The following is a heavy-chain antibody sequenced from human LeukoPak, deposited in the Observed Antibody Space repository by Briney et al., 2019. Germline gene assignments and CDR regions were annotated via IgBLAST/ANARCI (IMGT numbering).Heavy chain of an antibody. V-gene: IGHV4-34*01. CDR3: ARLQYYLPGSSLYYFDY. J-gene: IGHJ4*02. CDR2: INHSGST. CDR1: GGSFSGYY. D-gene: IGHD3-10*01. Sequence: PSETLSLACAVYGGSFSGYYWSWIRQPPGKGLEWIGEINHSGSTNYNPSLKSRVTMSLDTSKNQFSLKLSSVTAADTAVYYCARLQYYLPGSSLYYFDYWGQGTLVTVSS.